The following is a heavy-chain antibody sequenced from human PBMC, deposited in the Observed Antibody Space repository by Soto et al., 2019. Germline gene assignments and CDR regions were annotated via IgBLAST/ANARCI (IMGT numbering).Heavy chain of an antibody. V-gene: IGHV1-69*13. CDR3: ARGRHHYDFWSGYYIPYYYYYGMDV. D-gene: IGHD3-3*01. Sequence: SVKVSCKASGGTFSSYAISWVRQAPGQGLEWMGGIIPIFGTANYAQKFQGRVTITADESTSTAYMELSSLRSEDTAVYYCARGRHHYDFWSGYYIPYYYYYGMDVWGQGTTVTVSS. CDR1: GGTFSSYA. CDR2: IIPIFGTA. J-gene: IGHJ6*02.